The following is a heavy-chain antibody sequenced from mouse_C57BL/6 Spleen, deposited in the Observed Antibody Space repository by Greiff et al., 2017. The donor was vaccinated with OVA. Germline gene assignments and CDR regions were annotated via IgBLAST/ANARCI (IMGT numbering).Heavy chain of an antibody. CDR3: APQGFAY. Sequence: VQLKESGPELVKPGASVKISCKASGYSFTSYYIHWVKQRPGQGLEWIGWIYPGSGNTKYNEKFKGKATLTADTSSSTAYMQLSSLTSEDSAVYYCAPQGFAYWGQGTLVTVSA. CDR2: IYPGSGNT. V-gene: IGHV1-66*01. J-gene: IGHJ3*01. CDR1: GYSFTSYY.